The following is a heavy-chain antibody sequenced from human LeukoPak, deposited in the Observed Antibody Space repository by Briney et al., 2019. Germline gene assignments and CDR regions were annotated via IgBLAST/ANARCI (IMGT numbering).Heavy chain of an antibody. V-gene: IGHV3-66*04. J-gene: IGHJ3*02. Sequence: PGGSLRLSCAASGFTVSSNYMSWVRQAPGKGLERVSVIYSGGSTCYADSVKGRFTISRDNSKNTLYLQMNSLRAEDTAVYYCARRHIVVVTAHDAFDIWGQGTMVTVSS. CDR2: IYSGGST. D-gene: IGHD2-21*02. CDR3: ARRHIVVVTAHDAFDI. CDR1: GFTVSSNY.